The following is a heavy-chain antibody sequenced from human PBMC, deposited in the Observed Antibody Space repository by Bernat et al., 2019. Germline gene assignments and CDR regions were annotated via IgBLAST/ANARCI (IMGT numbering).Heavy chain of an antibody. CDR3: AREPSGGITIFGTLDY. Sequence: QVQLVESGGGVVQPGTSLRLSCAASRFTFSTYAMHWVRQAPGKGLEWVALISYDGSTKYFADSVKGGFTISRDNSKNTLYLQMNSLRAKDAAVYYCAREPSGGITIFGTLDYWGQGTLVTVSS. CDR2: ISYDGSTK. CDR1: RFTFSTYA. V-gene: IGHV3-30-3*01. D-gene: IGHD3-3*01. J-gene: IGHJ4*02.